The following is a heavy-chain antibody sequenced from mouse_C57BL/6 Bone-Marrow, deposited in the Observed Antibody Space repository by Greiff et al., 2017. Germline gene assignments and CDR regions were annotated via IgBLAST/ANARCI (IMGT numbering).Heavy chain of an antibody. CDR2: IHPNSGST. D-gene: IGHD1-1*01. Sequence: VQLQQPGAELVKPGASVKLSCKASGYTFTSYWMHWVKQRPGQGLERIGMIHPNSGSTNYNEKFKSKATLTVDKSSSTAYMQLSSLTSEDSAVYYCARKGRYYYGSSSFFEYWGQGTTLTVSS. CDR1: GYTFTSYW. CDR3: ARKGRYYYGSSSFFEY. V-gene: IGHV1-64*01. J-gene: IGHJ2*01.